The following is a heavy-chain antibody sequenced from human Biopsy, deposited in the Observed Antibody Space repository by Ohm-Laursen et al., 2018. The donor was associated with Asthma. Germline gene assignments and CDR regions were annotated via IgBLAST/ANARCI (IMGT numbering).Heavy chain of an antibody. D-gene: IGHD6-13*01. CDR1: GGSMSSSSYS. V-gene: IGHV4-39*01. CDR2: ISYTGNT. Sequence: SETLSLTWTVSGGSMSSSSYSWGWIRQPPGKGLEWIGSISYTGNTDIPSLRSRVTLSVDTSKNNFSLKLTSVTAADTAVYYCARQKLAAAEGPFDLWGQGTMVTVSS. CDR3: ARQKLAAAEGPFDL. J-gene: IGHJ3*01.